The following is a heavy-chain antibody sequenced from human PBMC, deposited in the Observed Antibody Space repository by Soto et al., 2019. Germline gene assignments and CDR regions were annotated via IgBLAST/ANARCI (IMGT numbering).Heavy chain of an antibody. CDR1: GFTFSNAW. CDR2: IKRTTDGGTT. V-gene: IGHV3-15*01. Sequence: EVQLVESGGGLVKPGGSLRLSCGVSGFTFSNAWMSWVRQAPGKGREWVGRIKRTTDGGTTDYASPVKGRFTISRDDSKHTLYLQMTSLKTDDTAVYYCTTALTTVTTLGYWGQGTLVTVSS. CDR3: TTALTTVTTLGY. D-gene: IGHD4-17*01. J-gene: IGHJ4*02.